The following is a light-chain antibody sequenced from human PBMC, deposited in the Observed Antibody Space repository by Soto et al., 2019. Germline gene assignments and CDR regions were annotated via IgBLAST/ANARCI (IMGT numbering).Light chain of an antibody. CDR1: QSISSW. J-gene: IGKJ2*01. CDR2: KAS. V-gene: IGKV1-5*03. Sequence: DIQMTHSPSTLPASVGDRVTIICRASQSISSWLAWYQQKPGKAPKLLIYKASSLESGVPSRFSGSGSGTEFTLTISSLQPDDFATYYCQQYNSYPYTLGQGTKV. CDR3: QQYNSYPYT.